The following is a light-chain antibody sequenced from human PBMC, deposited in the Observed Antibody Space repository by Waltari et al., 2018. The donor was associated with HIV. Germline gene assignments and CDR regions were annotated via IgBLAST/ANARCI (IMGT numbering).Light chain of an antibody. CDR3: QSYDISLSASVV. CDR1: SSTIGADYD. J-gene: IGLJ2*01. CDR2: GNK. V-gene: IGLV1-40*01. Sequence: QSMLTQPPSVSGAPGQRVTISCTGSSSTIGADYDVHWYQQIPGTAPKLLISGNKNLPSGVPGRFSASKAGTSASLTIAGLQAEDEADYFCQSYDISLSASVVVGGGTRLTVL.